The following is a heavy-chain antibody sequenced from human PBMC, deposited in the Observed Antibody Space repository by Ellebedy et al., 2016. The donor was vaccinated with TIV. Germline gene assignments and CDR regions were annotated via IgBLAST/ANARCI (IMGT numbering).Heavy chain of an antibody. D-gene: IGHD2-15*01. CDR3: ASIVVVVAATVY. V-gene: IGHV1-46*01. CDR1: GYTFTSYY. J-gene: IGHJ4*02. CDR2: INPSGGST. Sequence: ASVKVSXXASGYTFTSYYMHWVRQAPGQGLEWMGIINPSGGSTSYAQKFQGRVTMTRDTSTSTVYMELSSLRSEDTAVYYCASIVVVVAATVYWGQGTLVTVSS.